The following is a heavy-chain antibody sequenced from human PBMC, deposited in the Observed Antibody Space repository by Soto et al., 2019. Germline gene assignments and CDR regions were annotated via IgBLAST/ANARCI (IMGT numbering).Heavy chain of an antibody. V-gene: IGHV4-31*03. J-gene: IGHJ4*02. CDR3: ARLRADDSSGYYSAVEGWVY. CDR1: GGSISSGGYY. D-gene: IGHD3-22*01. CDR2: IYYSGST. Sequence: QVQLQESGPGLVKPSQTLSLTCTVSGGSISSGGYYWSWIRQHPGKGLAWIGYIYYSGSTYYNPSPKSRVTIAVDTSKNQFSLKLSYVTAADTAVYYCARLRADDSSGYYSAVEGWVYWGQGTLVTVSS.